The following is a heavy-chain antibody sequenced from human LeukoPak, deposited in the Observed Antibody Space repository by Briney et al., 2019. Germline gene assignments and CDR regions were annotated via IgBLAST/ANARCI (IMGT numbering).Heavy chain of an antibody. V-gene: IGHV3-23*01. CDR2: ISGSGTST. CDR1: GFTFGTYD. CDR3: AKRIGPQIYDMPLLN. D-gene: IGHD3-9*01. J-gene: IGHJ4*02. Sequence: GGSLRLSCAASGFTFGTYDMSWVRQAPGKGLEWVSGISGSGTSTYYADSVKGRFTISRDNSRNTLSLQMNSLRAEDTAVYYCAKRIGPQIYDMPLLNWGQGTLVTVSS.